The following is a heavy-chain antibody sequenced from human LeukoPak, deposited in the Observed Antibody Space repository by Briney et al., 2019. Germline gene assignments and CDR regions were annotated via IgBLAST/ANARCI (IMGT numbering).Heavy chain of an antibody. CDR3: ARLGIFSGCSIDY. V-gene: IGHV5-51*01. CDR1: GDIFPSYC. CDR2: SYPDDSDT. Sequence: GESLKISCRGSGDIFPSYCIAWVRQMPGTGLEWMGLSYPDDSDTRYSPSFEGQVTISVDKSISTAYLQWSSLRASDTAKYYCARLGIFSGCSIDYWGQGTLVTVSS. D-gene: IGHD3-9*01. J-gene: IGHJ4*02.